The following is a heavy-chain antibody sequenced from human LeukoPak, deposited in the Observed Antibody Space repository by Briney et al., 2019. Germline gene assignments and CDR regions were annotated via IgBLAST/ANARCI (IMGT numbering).Heavy chain of an antibody. J-gene: IGHJ4*02. Sequence: GGSLRLSCAASGFTLSGYWMTWVRQAPGKGLEWVASIKQDGNEKYYVDSVKGRFTISRDNARNSLYLQMSSLRADDTAVYYCARDGAFLIYDYWGQGTLVTVSS. V-gene: IGHV3-7*01. D-gene: IGHD3-3*02. CDR3: ARDGAFLIYDY. CDR1: GFTLSGYW. CDR2: IKQDGNEK.